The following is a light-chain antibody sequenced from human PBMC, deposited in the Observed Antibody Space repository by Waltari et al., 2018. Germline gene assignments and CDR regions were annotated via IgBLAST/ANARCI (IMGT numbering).Light chain of an antibody. J-gene: IGKJ4*01. CDR2: HAY. V-gene: IGKV3-11*01. Sequence: EIVLTQSPATLSLSTGGRATLSCRASQSIQRYLGWYQQKPGQAPRLLIDHAYKRATGVPARFSGSVSETDFTLTISSLEPEDSAIYYCQQRADWPLTFGGGTTVEIK. CDR3: QQRADWPLT. CDR1: QSIQRY.